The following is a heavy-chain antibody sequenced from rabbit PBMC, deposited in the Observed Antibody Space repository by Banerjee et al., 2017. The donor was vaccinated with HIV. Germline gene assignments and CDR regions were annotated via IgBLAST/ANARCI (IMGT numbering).Heavy chain of an antibody. V-gene: IGHV1S40*01. D-gene: IGHD6-1*01. Sequence: QSLEESGGDLVKPGASLTLTCTASGFSFSSHYYMCWVRQAPGKGLEWVACIYTTSGFTYYASWAKGRFTISKTSSTTVTLQMTSLTAADTATYFCARYYVGYSGYDYGYFNLRGPGTLVTV. CDR2: IYTTSGFT. CDR3: ARYYVGYSGYDYGYFNL. J-gene: IGHJ4*01. CDR1: GFSFSSHYY.